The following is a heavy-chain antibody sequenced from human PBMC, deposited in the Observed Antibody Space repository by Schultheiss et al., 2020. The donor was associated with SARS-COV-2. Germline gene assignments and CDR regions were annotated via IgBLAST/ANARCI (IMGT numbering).Heavy chain of an antibody. D-gene: IGHD1-1*01. CDR1: GFSLSTSGLR. CDR3: ARMGLKWNFMEY. J-gene: IGHJ4*02. V-gene: IGHV2-70*04. CDR2: IDWDDDK. Sequence: SGPTLVKPTQTLTLTCTFSGFSLSTSGLRVSWIRQPPGKALEWLARIDWDDDKYYRTSLKTRLTITKDTSKNQVVLTMTNMDPMDTATYYCARMGLKWNFMEYWGQGTLVTVSS.